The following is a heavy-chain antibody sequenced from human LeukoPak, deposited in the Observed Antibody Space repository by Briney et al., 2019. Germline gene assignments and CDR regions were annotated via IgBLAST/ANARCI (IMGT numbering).Heavy chain of an antibody. CDR2: INHSGST. CDR3: ASLVNNWNDDNWFDP. D-gene: IGHD1-1*01. V-gene: IGHV4-34*01. J-gene: IGHJ5*02. Sequence: SETLSLTCAVYGGSFSGYYWSWIRQPPGKGLEWIGEINHSGSTNYNPSLKSRVTISVDTSKNQFSLKLSSVTAADTAVYYCASLVNNWNDDNWFDPWGQGTLVTVSS. CDR1: GGSFSGYY.